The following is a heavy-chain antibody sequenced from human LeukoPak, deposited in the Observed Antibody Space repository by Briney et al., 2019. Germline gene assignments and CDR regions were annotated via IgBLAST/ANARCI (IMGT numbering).Heavy chain of an antibody. J-gene: IGHJ4*02. CDR3: ARREVYFDY. D-gene: IGHD1-14*01. CDR2: IPYDGSNK. CDR1: GFTFSSYG. Sequence: GGSLRLSCAASGFTFSSYGMHWVRQAPGKGLEWVAFIPYDGSNKYYADSVKGRFTISRNNSKNTLYLQMNSLRAEDTAVYYCARREVYFDYWGQGTLVTVSS. V-gene: IGHV3-30*02.